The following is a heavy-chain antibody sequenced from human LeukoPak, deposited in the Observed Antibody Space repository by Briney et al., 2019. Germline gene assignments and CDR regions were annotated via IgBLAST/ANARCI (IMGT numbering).Heavy chain of an antibody. CDR2: VSSSASII. J-gene: IGHJ3*02. D-gene: IGHD4-17*01. V-gene: IGHV3-48*03. CDR3: ASIGPLKYGDYVGGDAFDI. Sequence: GGSLRLSCEDSGFTFRSYEMNWVRQAPGKGLEWVSYVSSSASIIYYSDSVKGRFTISRDNAKNSLYLQMNSLRAEDTAVYYCASIGPLKYGDYVGGDAFDIWGQGTMVTVSS. CDR1: GFTFRSYE.